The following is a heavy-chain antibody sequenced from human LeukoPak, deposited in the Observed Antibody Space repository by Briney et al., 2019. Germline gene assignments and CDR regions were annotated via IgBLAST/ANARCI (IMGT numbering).Heavy chain of an antibody. J-gene: IGHJ6*03. CDR3: ARVLLGATTINYYYYYMDV. CDR1: GFSFSNYA. V-gene: IGHV3-21*01. Sequence: GGSLRLSCAASGFSFSNYAMSWVRQAPARGPEWVSSITSRSTYINYADSAKGRFTISRDNAKNSLYLQMNSLRAEDTAVYYCARVLLGATTINYYYYYMDVWGKGTTVTVSS. D-gene: IGHD1-26*01. CDR2: ITSRSTYI.